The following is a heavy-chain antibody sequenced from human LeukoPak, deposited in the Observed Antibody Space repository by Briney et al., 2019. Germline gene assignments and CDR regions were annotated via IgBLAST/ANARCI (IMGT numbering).Heavy chain of an antibody. V-gene: IGHV3-21*01. J-gene: IGHJ4*02. CDR2: ISSSSGYI. CDR1: GFTFSNYY. CDR3: ARTYCGGDCYSDGDY. D-gene: IGHD2-21*01. Sequence: GGSLRLSCAASGFTFSNYYMNWVRQAPGKGLEWVSSISSSSGYIYYADSVKGRFTISRDNAKNSLYLQMNSLRAEDTAVYYCARTYCGGDCYSDGDYWGQGTLVTVSS.